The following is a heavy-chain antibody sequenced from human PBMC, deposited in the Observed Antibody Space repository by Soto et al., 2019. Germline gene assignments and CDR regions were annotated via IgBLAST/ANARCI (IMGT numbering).Heavy chain of an antibody. CDR2: IKQDGSEK. Sequence: PGGSLRLSRAASGFTFSSYWMSWVRQAPGKGLEWVANIKQDGSEKYYVDSVKGRFTISRDNAKNSLYLQMNSLRAEDTAVYYCARDHSVGYYYYGMDVWGQGTTVTVSS. J-gene: IGHJ6*02. CDR1: GFTFSSYW. CDR3: ARDHSVGYYYYGMDV. V-gene: IGHV3-7*05.